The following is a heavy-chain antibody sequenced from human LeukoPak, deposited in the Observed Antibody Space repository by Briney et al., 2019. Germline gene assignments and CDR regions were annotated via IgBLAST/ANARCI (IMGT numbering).Heavy chain of an antibody. J-gene: IGHJ5*02. V-gene: IGHV1-2*02. CDR1: GYTFTGYY. D-gene: IGHD6-13*01. Sequence: APSVKVSCKASGYTFTGYYMHWVRQAPGQGLEWMGWINPNSGGTNYAQNFQGRVTMTRDTSISTAYMELSSLRSDDTAVYYCARDRDRAAADTWFDPWGQGTLVTVSS. CDR2: INPNSGGT. CDR3: ARDRDRAAADTWFDP.